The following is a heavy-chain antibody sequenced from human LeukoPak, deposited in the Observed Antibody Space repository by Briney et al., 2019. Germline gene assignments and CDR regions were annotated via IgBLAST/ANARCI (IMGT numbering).Heavy chain of an antibody. CDR3: ARVAALGATFQH. CDR2: ISYTGST. Sequence: PSETLSLTCTVSGGSISSHYWSWIRQPPGKGLESIGYISYTGSTNYNPSLKSRVTISVDTSKNQFSLKLNSVTATDTAVYYCARVAALGATFQHWGQGTLVTVSS. CDR1: GGSISSHY. V-gene: IGHV4-59*08. D-gene: IGHD6-13*01. J-gene: IGHJ1*01.